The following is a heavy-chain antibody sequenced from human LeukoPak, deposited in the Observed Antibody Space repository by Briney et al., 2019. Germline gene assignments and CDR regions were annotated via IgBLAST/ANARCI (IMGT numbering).Heavy chain of an antibody. CDR3: ARDGNDSGYYYYGMDV. Sequence: PGGSLRLSCAASGFTFSFAAMTWVRQGPGKGLEWVSLISASGGSTYYADSVKGRFTISRDNSKNTLYLQMNSLIAEDTAVYYCARDGNDSGYYYYGMDVWGQGTTVTVSS. CDR2: ISASGGST. V-gene: IGHV3-23*01. CDR1: GFTFSFAA. J-gene: IGHJ6*02. D-gene: IGHD1-1*01.